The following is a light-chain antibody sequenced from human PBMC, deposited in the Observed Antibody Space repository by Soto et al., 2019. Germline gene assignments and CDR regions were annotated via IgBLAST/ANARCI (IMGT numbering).Light chain of an antibody. J-gene: IGKJ2*01. CDR3: QQYNNWPPYT. Sequence: EIVMTQSPATLSVSPGERATLSCRASQSVSSNLAWYQQKPGQAPRLLIYGASTRATGIPARFSGSGSGTEFTRTISSLQSEDFAVEYCQQYNNWPPYTCGQGNKLEIK. CDR2: GAS. CDR1: QSVSSN. V-gene: IGKV3-15*01.